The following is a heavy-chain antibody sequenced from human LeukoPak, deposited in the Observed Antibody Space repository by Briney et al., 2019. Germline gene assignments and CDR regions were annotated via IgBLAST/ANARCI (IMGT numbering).Heavy chain of an antibody. V-gene: IGHV1-46*01. J-gene: IGHJ3*02. D-gene: IGHD6-13*01. CDR3: ARDRRDSSSWWPVGAFDI. CDR1: GYTFTSYY. CDR2: INPSGGST. Sequence: GASVKVSCKASGYTFTSYYMHWVRQAPGQGLEWMGIINPSGGSTSYAQKFQGRVTMTRDTSTSTVYMELSSLRSEDTAVYYCARDRRDSSSWWPVGAFDIWGQGTMVTVSS.